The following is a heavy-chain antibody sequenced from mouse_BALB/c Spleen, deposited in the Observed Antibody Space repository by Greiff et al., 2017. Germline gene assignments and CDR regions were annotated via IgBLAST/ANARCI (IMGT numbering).Heavy chain of an antibody. D-gene: IGHD2-1*01. V-gene: IGHV7-3*02. CDR1: GFTFTDYY. CDR3: ARFLHGNYGFDY. Sequence: EVNVVESGGGLVQPGGSLRLSCATSGFTFTDYYMSWVRQPPGKALEWLGFIRNKANGYTTEYSASVKGRFTISRDNSQSILYLQMNTLRAEDSATYYCARFLHGNYGFDYWGQGTTLTVSS. J-gene: IGHJ2*01. CDR2: IRNKANGYTT.